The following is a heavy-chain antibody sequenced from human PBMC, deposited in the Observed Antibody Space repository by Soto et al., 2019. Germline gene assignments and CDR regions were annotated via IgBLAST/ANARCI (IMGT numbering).Heavy chain of an antibody. Sequence: GGSLRLSCAASGFTFSSYAMSWVRQAPGKGLEWVSAISGRGGSTYYADSVKGRFTISRDNSKNTLYLQMNSLRAEDTAVYYCAKDQTSEVVVAATRPFDYWGQGTLVTVSS. CDR1: GFTFSSYA. V-gene: IGHV3-23*01. CDR2: ISGRGGST. CDR3: AKDQTSEVVVAATRPFDY. J-gene: IGHJ4*02. D-gene: IGHD2-15*01.